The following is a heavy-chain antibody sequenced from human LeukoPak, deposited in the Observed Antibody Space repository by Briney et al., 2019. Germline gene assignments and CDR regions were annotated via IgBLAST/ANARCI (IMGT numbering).Heavy chain of an antibody. V-gene: IGHV1-46*01. CDR3: ARGGSVGYCSSTSCYGLFGWFDP. D-gene: IGHD2-2*01. J-gene: IGHJ5*02. CDR2: INPSGGST. CDR1: GYTFTGYY. Sequence: ASVKVSCKASGYTFTGYYMHWVRQAPGQGLEWMGIINPSGGSTSYAQKFQGRVTMTRDTSTSTVYMELSSLRSEDTAVYYCARGGSVGYCSSTSCYGLFGWFDPWGQGTLVTVSS.